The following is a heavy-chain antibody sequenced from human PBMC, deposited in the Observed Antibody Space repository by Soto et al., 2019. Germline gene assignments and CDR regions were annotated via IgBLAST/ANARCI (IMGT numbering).Heavy chain of an antibody. CDR1: GFTFSSYS. J-gene: IGHJ3*02. V-gene: IGHV3-21*01. CDR2: ISSSSSYI. Sequence: GGSLRLSCAASGFTFSSYSMNWVRQAPGKGLEWVSSISSSSSYIYYADSVKGRFTISRDNAKNSLYLQMNSLRAEDTAVYYCARADSRIARQWWTKEDSADAFDIWGQGTMVTVSS. D-gene: IGHD6-6*01. CDR3: ARADSRIARQWWTKEDSADAFDI.